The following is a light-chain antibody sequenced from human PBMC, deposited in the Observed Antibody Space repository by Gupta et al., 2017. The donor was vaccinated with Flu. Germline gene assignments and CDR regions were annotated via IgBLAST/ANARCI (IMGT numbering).Light chain of an antibody. J-gene: IGLJ1*01. CDR1: TGAVTSGHY. CDR2: STH. Sequence: GTVTLTCASSTGAVTSGHYPNWFHQKPGEAPRSLIYSTHDTHSWTPPRFSGSLIWGKAALPLSGVQPEDGAEYYCLLSSGRTQGVFGAGTK. CDR3: LLSSGRTQGV. V-gene: IGLV7-43*01.